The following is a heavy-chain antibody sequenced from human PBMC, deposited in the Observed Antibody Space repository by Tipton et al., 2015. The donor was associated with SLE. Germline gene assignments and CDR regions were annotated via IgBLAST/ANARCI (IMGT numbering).Heavy chain of an antibody. Sequence: QLVQSGPEVKKPGESLKISCKGSGYSFTTYWIGWVRQMPGKGLEWMGIIYPGDSDTRYSPSFQGQVTISADKSISTAYLRWSSLKASDTAMYYCARDSCSSTSCYGWYYFDYWGQGTLVTVSS. CDR3: ARDSCSSTSCYGWYYFDY. V-gene: IGHV5-51*03. CDR2: IYPGDSDT. J-gene: IGHJ4*02. D-gene: IGHD2-2*01. CDR1: GYSFTTYW.